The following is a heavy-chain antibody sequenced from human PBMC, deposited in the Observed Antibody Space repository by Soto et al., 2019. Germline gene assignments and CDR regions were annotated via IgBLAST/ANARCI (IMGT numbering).Heavy chain of an antibody. CDR3: ATDLGDFSSGYYSPKHGMDV. V-gene: IGHV3-9*01. CDR2: ISWNSGSI. D-gene: IGHD3-3*01. Sequence: PGGSLSLSCAASGFTFDDYAMHWVRQAPGKGLEWVSGISWNSGSIGYADSVKGRFTISRDNAKNSLYLQMNSLRAEDTALYYCATDLGDFSSGYYSPKHGMDVWGQGTTVTVSS. J-gene: IGHJ6*02. CDR1: GFTFDDYA.